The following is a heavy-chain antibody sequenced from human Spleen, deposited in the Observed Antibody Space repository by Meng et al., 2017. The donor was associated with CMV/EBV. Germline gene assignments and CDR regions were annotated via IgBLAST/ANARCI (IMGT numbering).Heavy chain of an antibody. CDR3: ARNLRGVWFDP. V-gene: IGHV1-18*01. J-gene: IGHJ5*02. CDR1: GYTFTNYG. CDR2: ISPYNGNT. D-gene: IGHD3-10*01. Sequence: ASVKVSCKASGYTFTNYGISWVRQAPGQGLEWMGWISPYNGNTDYAQRLQGRVTMTADTSTNTAYMDLRSLRSDDTAVYYRARNLRGVWFDPWGQGTLVTVSS.